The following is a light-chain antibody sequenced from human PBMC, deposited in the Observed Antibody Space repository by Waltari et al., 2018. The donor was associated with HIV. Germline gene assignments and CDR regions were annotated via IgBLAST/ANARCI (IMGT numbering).Light chain of an antibody. J-gene: IGLJ1*01. CDR1: GSNIRSNF. V-gene: IGLV1-44*01. CDR2: NDD. Sequence: SGSNIRSNFVNWYQQLPVTAPRVLIYNDDQRPSGVPARFSGSKSGTTASLAISGLQSEDEAEYYCAAWDDTLNVYVFGSGTKVTVL. CDR3: AAWDDTLNVYV.